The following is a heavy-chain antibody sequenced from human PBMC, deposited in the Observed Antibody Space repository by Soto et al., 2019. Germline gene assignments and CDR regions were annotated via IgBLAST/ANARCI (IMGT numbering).Heavy chain of an antibody. CDR2: ICGSGGTT. Sequence: PGGSLRLSCAASGFTFSSYAMSWVRQAPGKGLEWVSAICGSGGTTYYADSVKGRFTISRDNSKNTLYLQMTSLRADDTAVYYCARDGGYCSGGSCYSGVPWFDPWGQGTLVTVSS. D-gene: IGHD2-15*01. CDR3: ARDGGYCSGGSCYSGVPWFDP. CDR1: GFTFSSYA. V-gene: IGHV3-23*01. J-gene: IGHJ5*02.